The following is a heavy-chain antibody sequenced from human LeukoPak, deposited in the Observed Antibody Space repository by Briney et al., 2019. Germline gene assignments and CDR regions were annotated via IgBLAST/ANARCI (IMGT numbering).Heavy chain of an antibody. CDR3: ARHTYCSGSRKVRFFDY. CDR1: GGTFSSYA. J-gene: IGHJ4*02. CDR2: IIPIFGTA. Sequence: ASVKVSCKASGGTFSSYAISWVRQAPGQGLEWMGGIIPIFGTANYAQKFQGRVTITADESTSTAYVELSSLRSEDTAVYYCARHTYCSGSRKVRFFDYWGQGTLVTVSS. D-gene: IGHD6-19*01. V-gene: IGHV1-69*01.